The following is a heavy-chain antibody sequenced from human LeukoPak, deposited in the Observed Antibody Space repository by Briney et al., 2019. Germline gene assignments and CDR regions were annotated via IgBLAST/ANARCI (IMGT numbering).Heavy chain of an antibody. CDR2: FNSDTGNT. CDR1: GYTLTNYA. CDR3: VRGGPNKSGWTLDY. D-gene: IGHD6-19*01. Sequence: ASVKVSCKASGYTLTNYAIHWVRQAPGQRLEWMGWFNSDTGNTDYSQKFQGRVTISRDTSANTAYMELNRLRPEDTAVFYCVRGGPNKSGWTLDYWGQGTLVTVSS. J-gene: IGHJ4*02. V-gene: IGHV1-3*01.